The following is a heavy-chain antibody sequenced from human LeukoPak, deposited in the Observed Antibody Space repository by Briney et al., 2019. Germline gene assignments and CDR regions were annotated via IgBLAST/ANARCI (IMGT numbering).Heavy chain of an antibody. CDR1: GGSISSGGYS. Sequence: PSETLSLTCTVSGGSISSGGYSWSWIRQHPGKGLEWIGYIYYSGSTYYNPSLKSRVTISVDTSKNQFSLKVRSVTAADTAVYYCARAKANDAFDIWGQGTMVTVSS. J-gene: IGHJ3*02. V-gene: IGHV4-31*03. CDR3: ARAKANDAFDI. CDR2: IYYSGST.